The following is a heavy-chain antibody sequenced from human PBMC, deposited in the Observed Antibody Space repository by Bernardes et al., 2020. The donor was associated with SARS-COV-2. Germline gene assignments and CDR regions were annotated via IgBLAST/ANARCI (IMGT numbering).Heavy chain of an antibody. CDR2: VCFHESVK. Sequence: GGSLRLSCAAFGFTFSSYGMHWVRQAPGKGLEWVATVCFHESVKYYPDSVKGRFTISRDNSKNTFYLEMTSLRDDDTAVYYCARDCRGSCSQGHSFDTWGQGTMVTVSS. CDR3: ARDCRGSCSQGHSFDT. J-gene: IGHJ3*02. CDR1: GFTFSSYG. V-gene: IGHV3-33*01. D-gene: IGHD3-10*01.